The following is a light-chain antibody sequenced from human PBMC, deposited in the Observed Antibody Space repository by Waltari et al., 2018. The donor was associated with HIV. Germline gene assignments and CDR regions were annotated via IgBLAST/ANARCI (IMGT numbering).Light chain of an antibody. CDR1: SGSIAPQH. CDR2: END. Sequence: FLLAQPHSVSESPGTTVTISCTQSSGSIAPQHAQWYHQRPGSAPPPVIFENDQRPSGVPARFSGSIDRSSNSASLIISGLQTEDEADYYCQSYDITNSNWVFGGGTKLTVL. J-gene: IGLJ3*02. CDR3: QSYDITNSNWV. V-gene: IGLV6-57*03.